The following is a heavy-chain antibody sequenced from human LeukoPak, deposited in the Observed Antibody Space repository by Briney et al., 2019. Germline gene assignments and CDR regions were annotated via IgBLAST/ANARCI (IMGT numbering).Heavy chain of an antibody. V-gene: IGHV4-59*01. Sequence: SETLSLTCTVSGGSISSYYWSWIRQPPGKGLEWIGYIYYSGSTNYNPSLKSRDTISVDTSKNQFSLKLSSVTAADTAVYYCARGMRFGEFFFDYWGQGTLVTVSS. CDR2: IYYSGST. CDR3: ARGMRFGEFFFDY. J-gene: IGHJ4*02. CDR1: GGSISSYY. D-gene: IGHD3-10*01.